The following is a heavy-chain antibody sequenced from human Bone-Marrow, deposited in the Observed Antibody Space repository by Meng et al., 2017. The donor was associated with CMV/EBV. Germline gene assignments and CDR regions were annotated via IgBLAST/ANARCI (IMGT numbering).Heavy chain of an antibody. V-gene: IGHV4-34*13. Sequence: SFSGHDWSRIRQSPGKGLEWIGEINHSRSTNYNPSLKSRVTISVDTFKNQCPLKLSSVTAADTAVYYCARGRGRRAAAGTGRRFDYWGQGTLVTVSS. J-gene: IGHJ4*02. D-gene: IGHD6-13*01. CDR2: INHSRST. CDR1: SFSGHD. CDR3: ARGRGRRAAAGTGRRFDY.